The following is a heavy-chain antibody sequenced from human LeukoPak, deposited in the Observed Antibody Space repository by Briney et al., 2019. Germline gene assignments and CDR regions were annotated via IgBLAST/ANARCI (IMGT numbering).Heavy chain of an antibody. CDR1: GFTFSSYS. J-gene: IGHJ3*02. Sequence: GGSLRLSCAASGFTFSSYSMNWIRQAPGKGLEWVSSISGSSSYIYYADSVKGRFTISRDNAKNSLYLQMNSLRAEDTAVYYCARAMTAAAAPTDAFDIWGQGTMVTVSS. CDR2: ISGSSSYI. D-gene: IGHD6-25*01. V-gene: IGHV3-21*01. CDR3: ARAMTAAAAPTDAFDI.